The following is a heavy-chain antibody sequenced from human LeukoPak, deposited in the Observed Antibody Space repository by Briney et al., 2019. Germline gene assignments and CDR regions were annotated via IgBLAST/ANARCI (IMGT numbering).Heavy chain of an antibody. CDR1: GYTFTDSY. CDR3: AREARHWGGDCYPFDP. J-gene: IGHJ5*02. CDR2: INLKSGDA. D-gene: IGHD2-21*02. Sequence: ASVKVSCKASGYTFTDSYMHWVRQAPGQGLEYLAWINLKSGDAKYAQKFQGRVRMTRDTSISTAYMDLGSLRSDDTAVYYCAREARHWGGDCYPFDPWGQEPLVTVPS. V-gene: IGHV1-2*02.